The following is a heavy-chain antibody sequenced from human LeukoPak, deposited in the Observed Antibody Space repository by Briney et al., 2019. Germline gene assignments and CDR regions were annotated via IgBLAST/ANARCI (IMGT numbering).Heavy chain of an antibody. CDR1: GGSFSGYY. V-gene: IGHV4-34*01. Sequence: PSETLSLTCAVYGGSFSGYYWSWIRQPPGKGLEWIGEINHSGSTNYNPSPKSRVTISVDTSKNQFSLKLSSVTAADTAVYYCARAATHYDILTGYYPKWYFDLWGRGTLVTVSS. CDR3: ARAATHYDILTGYYPKWYFDL. D-gene: IGHD3-9*01. J-gene: IGHJ2*01. CDR2: INHSGST.